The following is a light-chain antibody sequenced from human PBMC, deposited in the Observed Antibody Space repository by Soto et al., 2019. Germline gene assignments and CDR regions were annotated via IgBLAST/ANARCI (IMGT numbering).Light chain of an antibody. J-gene: IGLJ1*01. CDR2: EVT. CDR3: SSYAGSNYV. Sequence: QSVLTQPPSASGSPGQSVTISCTGTSSDIRGYNYVSWFQQHPGKAPKLMIYEVTKRPSGVPDRFSGSKSGNTASLTVSGLQAEDDADYCCSSYAGSNYVFGTGTKVTVL. CDR1: SSDIRGYNY. V-gene: IGLV2-8*01.